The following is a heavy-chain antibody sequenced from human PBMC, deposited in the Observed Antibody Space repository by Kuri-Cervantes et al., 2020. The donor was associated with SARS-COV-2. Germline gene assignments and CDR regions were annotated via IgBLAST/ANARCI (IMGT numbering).Heavy chain of an antibody. J-gene: IGHJ1*01. D-gene: IGHD4-11*01. CDR2: IRYDGSNK. CDR3: AKDDHSTYWYRDLGSLQH. V-gene: IGHV3-30*02. CDR1: GFTFSSYG. Sequence: GGSLRLSCAASGFTFSSYGMHWVRQAPGKGLEWVAFIRYDGSNKYYADSVKGRFTISRDNSKNTLYLQMNSLRAEDTALYYCAKDDHSTYWYRDLGSLQHWGQGTLVTVSS.